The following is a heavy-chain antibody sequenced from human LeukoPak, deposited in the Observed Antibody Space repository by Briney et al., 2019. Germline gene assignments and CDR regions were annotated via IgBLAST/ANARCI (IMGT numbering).Heavy chain of an antibody. CDR3: VRDLREADH. CDR1: GFTFSAYC. V-gene: IGHV3-74*01. D-gene: IGHD3-10*01. Sequence: GGSLRLSCVASGFTFSAYCMHWVRQGPERGLEWVSRICPDGSVVNHADSVKGRFTTSRDNAKNTVFLQMNSLRVDDTAVYYCVRDLREADHWGLGTLVTVSS. CDR2: ICPDGSVV. J-gene: IGHJ4*02.